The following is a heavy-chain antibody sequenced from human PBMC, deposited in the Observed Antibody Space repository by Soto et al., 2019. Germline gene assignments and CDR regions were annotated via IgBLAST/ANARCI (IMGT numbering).Heavy chain of an antibody. Sequence: QVQLQESGPGLVKPSQSLSLTCTVSGGSITSDDYYWSWIRQPPGRGLEWIGYIFYSGSTHYNPSLKSRFIISLDTSKKQVSLKLSSVTAADTAVYYCASANCGGDCSYRHARYYFESWGQGTLVTVSS. CDR1: GGSITSDDYY. V-gene: IGHV4-30-4*01. D-gene: IGHD2-21*02. J-gene: IGHJ4*02. CDR3: ASANCGGDCSYRHARYYFES. CDR2: IFYSGST.